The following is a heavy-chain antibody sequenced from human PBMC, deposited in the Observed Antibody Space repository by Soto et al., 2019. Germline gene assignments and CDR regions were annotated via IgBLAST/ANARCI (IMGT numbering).Heavy chain of an antibody. J-gene: IGHJ3*02. CDR2: IIPIFGTA. Sequence: GASVKVSCKASGGTFSSYAISWVRQAPGQGLEWMGGIIPIFGTANYAQKFQGRVTITADESTSTAYMELSSLRSEDTAVYYCACFITASGTHDAFDIWGQGTMVTVSS. D-gene: IGHD6-25*01. CDR1: GGTFSSYA. V-gene: IGHV1-69*13. CDR3: ACFITASGTHDAFDI.